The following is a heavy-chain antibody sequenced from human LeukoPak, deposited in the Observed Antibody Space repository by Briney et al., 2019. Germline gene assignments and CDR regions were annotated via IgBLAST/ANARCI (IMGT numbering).Heavy chain of an antibody. CDR3: ARAMSSAREFDP. V-gene: IGHV1-24*01. CDR2: FDPEDGET. Sequence: ASVKVSCKVSGYTLTELSMHWVRQAPGKGLEWMGGFDPEDGETIYAQKFQGRVTMTRNTSISTAYMELSSLRSEDTAVYYCARAMSSAREFDPWGQGTLVTVSS. J-gene: IGHJ5*02. CDR1: GYTLTELS. D-gene: IGHD6-19*01.